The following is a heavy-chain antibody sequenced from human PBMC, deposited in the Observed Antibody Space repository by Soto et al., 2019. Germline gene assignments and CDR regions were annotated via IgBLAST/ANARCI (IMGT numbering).Heavy chain of an antibody. Sequence: GGSLRLSCAASGFTFSNYEMHWVRQAPGKGLEWVSAISGSGGSTYYADSVKGRFTISRDNSKNTLYLQMNSLRAEDTAVYYCAKDSSSSPRDAFDIWGQGTMVTVSS. CDR2: ISGSGGST. CDR1: GFTFSNYE. CDR3: AKDSSSSPRDAFDI. J-gene: IGHJ3*02. D-gene: IGHD6-6*01. V-gene: IGHV3-23*01.